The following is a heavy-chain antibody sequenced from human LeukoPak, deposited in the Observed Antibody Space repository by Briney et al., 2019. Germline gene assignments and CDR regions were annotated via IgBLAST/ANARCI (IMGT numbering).Heavy chain of an antibody. J-gene: IGHJ4*02. CDR1: GFTFSSYS. CDR3: ARDLGGGGIFDY. Sequence: GGSLRLSCAASGFTFSSYSMNWVRQAPGKGLVWVSSISSSSSYIYYADSVKGRFTISRDNAKNSLYLQMNSLRAEDTAVYYCARDLGGGGIFDYWGQGTLVTVSS. V-gene: IGHV3-21*01. CDR2: ISSSSSYI. D-gene: IGHD3-16*01.